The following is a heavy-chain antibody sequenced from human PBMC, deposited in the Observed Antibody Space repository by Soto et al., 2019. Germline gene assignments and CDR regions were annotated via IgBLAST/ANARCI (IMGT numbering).Heavy chain of an antibody. CDR2: ISYDGSNK. Sequence: GGSLRLSCAASGFTFSSYGMHWVRQAPGKGLEWVAVISYDGSNKYYADSVKGRFTISRDNSKNTLYLQMNSLRAEDTAVYYCAKDPYSGSYKPGSDYWGQGTLVTVSS. D-gene: IGHD1-26*01. J-gene: IGHJ4*02. CDR3: AKDPYSGSYKPGSDY. V-gene: IGHV3-30*18. CDR1: GFTFSSYG.